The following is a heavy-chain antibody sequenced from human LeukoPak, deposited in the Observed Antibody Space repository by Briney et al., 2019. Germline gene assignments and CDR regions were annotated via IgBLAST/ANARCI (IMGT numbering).Heavy chain of an antibody. CDR2: ISYDGSTK. D-gene: IGHD6-13*01. J-gene: IGHJ4*02. V-gene: IGHV3-30-3*01. CDR1: GFSFSSYA. Sequence: GGSLRLSCAASGFSFSSYAMTWARQAPGKGLEWVAVISYDGSTKYYADSVKGRFTISRDNSKNTLYLQMNSLRVEDTAVYYCVREQDAVAATGTLGYWGQGTLVTVSS. CDR3: VREQDAVAATGTLGY.